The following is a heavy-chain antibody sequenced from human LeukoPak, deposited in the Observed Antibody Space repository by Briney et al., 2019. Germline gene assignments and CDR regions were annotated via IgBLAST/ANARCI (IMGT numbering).Heavy chain of an antibody. CDR1: GGSISSSSYY. CDR2: IYHSGSP. J-gene: IGHJ5*02. CDR3: ARYWFRYCSGGSCFSWNWFDP. V-gene: IGHV4-39*07. D-gene: IGHD2-15*01. Sequence: KTSETLSLTCTVSGGSISSSSYYWGWIRQPPGKGLEWIGSIYHSGSPYYNPSLKSRVTISVDTSKNQFSLKLTSVTAADTAVYYCARYWFRYCSGGSCFSWNWFDPWGQGSLVTVSS.